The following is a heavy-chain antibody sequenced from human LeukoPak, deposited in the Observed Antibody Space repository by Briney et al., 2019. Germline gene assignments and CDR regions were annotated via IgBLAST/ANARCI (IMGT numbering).Heavy chain of an antibody. J-gene: IGHJ6*02. D-gene: IGHD3-22*01. CDR2: IYYSGST. Sequence: SETLSLTCTVSGGSISPYYWSWIRQPPGKGLEWIGYIYYSGSTKYNPSLKSRVTIAVDTSKNQSSLKVSSVTAADTAVYYCARSYSSVHGMDVWGQGTTVTVSS. V-gene: IGHV4-59*08. CDR1: GGSISPYY. CDR3: ARSYSSVHGMDV.